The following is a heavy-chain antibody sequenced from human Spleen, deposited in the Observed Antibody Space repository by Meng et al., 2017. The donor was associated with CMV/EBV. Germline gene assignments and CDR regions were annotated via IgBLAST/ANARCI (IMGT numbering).Heavy chain of an antibody. CDR3: ARDTVVGAQGY. J-gene: IGHJ4*02. CDR1: GYIFPSYG. Sequence: SCKASGYIFPSYGISWVRQAPGQGLEWMGWISAYNGNTNYPQNLQGRVTLTADTSTTTAYMELRSLRSDDTAVYYCARDTVVGAQGYWGQGTLVTVSS. V-gene: IGHV1-18*01. CDR2: ISAYNGNT. D-gene: IGHD2-15*01.